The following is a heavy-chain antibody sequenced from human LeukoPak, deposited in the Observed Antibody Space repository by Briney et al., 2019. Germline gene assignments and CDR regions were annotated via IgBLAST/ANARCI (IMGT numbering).Heavy chain of an antibody. Sequence: IPSETLSLTCAVYGGSFSSYYWSWIRQSPGKGLEWIGETTHSRSTNYNPSLKSRVPISLDTSKSQFSLKLPSVTAADTAVYYCARVTRFTQFGELWFDSWGQGTLLTVSS. J-gene: IGHJ5*01. CDR3: ARVTRFTQFGELWFDS. V-gene: IGHV4-34*01. CDR1: GGSFSSYY. CDR2: TTHSRST. D-gene: IGHD3-10*01.